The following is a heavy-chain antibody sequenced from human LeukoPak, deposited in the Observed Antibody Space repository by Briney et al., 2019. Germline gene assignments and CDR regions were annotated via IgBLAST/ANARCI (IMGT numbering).Heavy chain of an antibody. CDR3: AXDGGQWLVQYYFDY. CDR1: GYTFTGYY. J-gene: IGHJ4*02. Sequence: ASVKVSCKASGYTFTGYYMHWVRQAPGQGLEWMGWINPNSGGTNYAQKFQGRVTMTRDTSISTAYMELSRLRSDDTAVYYCAXDGGQWLVQYYFDYWGQGTLVTVSS. D-gene: IGHD6-19*01. V-gene: IGHV1-2*02. CDR2: INPNSGGT.